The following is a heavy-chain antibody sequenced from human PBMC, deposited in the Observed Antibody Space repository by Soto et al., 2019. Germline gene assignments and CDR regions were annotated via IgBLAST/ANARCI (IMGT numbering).Heavy chain of an antibody. CDR3: ARDYYGMDV. Sequence: PSETLSLTCTVSGGSNTSGVYSWTWIRQSPGKGLEWIGYTYQSGSAYYNTSLKSRVTISVDRSKNQFSLNLTSVTAADTAVYYCARDYYGMDVWGQGTTVSVSS. CDR2: TYQSGSA. J-gene: IGHJ6*02. V-gene: IGHV4-30-2*06. CDR1: GGSNTSGVYS.